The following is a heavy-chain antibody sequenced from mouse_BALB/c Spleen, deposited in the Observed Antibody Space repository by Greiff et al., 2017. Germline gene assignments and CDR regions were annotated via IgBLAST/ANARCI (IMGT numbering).Heavy chain of an antibody. D-gene: IGHD1-1*01. Sequence: EVQVVESGGGLVQPGGSLRLSCATSGFTFTDYYMSWVRQPPGKALEWLGFIRNKANGYTTEYSASVKGRFTISRDNSQSILYLQMNTLRAEDSATYYCARDQGYYGSLDYWGQGTTLTVSS. CDR1: GFTFTDYY. CDR3: ARDQGYYGSLDY. V-gene: IGHV7-3*02. CDR2: IRNKANGYTT. J-gene: IGHJ2*01.